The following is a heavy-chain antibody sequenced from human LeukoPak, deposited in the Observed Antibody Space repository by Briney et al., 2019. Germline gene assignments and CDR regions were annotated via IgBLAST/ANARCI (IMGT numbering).Heavy chain of an antibody. D-gene: IGHD6-19*01. Sequence: PSETLSLTCAVSGYSISSGYYWGWSRQPPGKRLGWVGIIYDSGSTYYNPSLKSRFTISRDTSKNQLSLKLSSVTAADTAVYYCASQIKAVDGTIDYWGQGTLVTVSS. CDR1: GYSISSGYY. V-gene: IGHV4-38-2*01. J-gene: IGHJ4*02. CDR2: IYDSGST. CDR3: ASQIKAVDGTIDY.